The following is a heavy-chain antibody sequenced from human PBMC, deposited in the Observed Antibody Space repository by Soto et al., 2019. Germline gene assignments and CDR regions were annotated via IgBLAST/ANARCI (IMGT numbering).Heavy chain of an antibody. J-gene: IGHJ5*02. CDR3: AKESCSAGSCSNNWFDP. CDR1: GVSISRYY. Sequence: SETLSLTCTVSGVSISRYYWSWIRQPPGKGLEWIGYIYYSGSTTYSPSLGSRVTISVDTSKNQFSLKLSSVTAADTAVYYCAKESCSAGSCSNNWFDPWGQGTLVTVSS. CDR2: IYYSGST. V-gene: IGHV4-59*01. D-gene: IGHD2-15*01.